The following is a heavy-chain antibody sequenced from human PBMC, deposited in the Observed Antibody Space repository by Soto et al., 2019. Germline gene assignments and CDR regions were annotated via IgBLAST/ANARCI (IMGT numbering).Heavy chain of an antibody. CDR2: FYPGDSDT. Sequence: GESLKISCKGSGYSFTSYWIGWVRQMPGKGLEWMGIFYPGDSDTRYSPSFQGQVIISADKSISTAYLQWSSLKASDTAMYYCARRIAVAGQYYFDYWGQGTLVTVSS. CDR1: GYSFTSYW. CDR3: ARRIAVAGQYYFDY. V-gene: IGHV5-51*01. D-gene: IGHD6-19*01. J-gene: IGHJ4*02.